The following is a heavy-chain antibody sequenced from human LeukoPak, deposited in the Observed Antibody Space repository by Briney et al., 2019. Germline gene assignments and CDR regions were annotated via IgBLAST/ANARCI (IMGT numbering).Heavy chain of an antibody. CDR2: IYYSGST. Sequence: PSETLSLTCTVSGGSISSGDYYWSWIRQPPGKGLEWIGYIYYSGSTYYNSSLKSRVTISVDTSKNQFSLKLSSVTAADTAVYYCARDPVTGTTRIDAFDIWGRGTMVTVSS. V-gene: IGHV4-30-4*08. CDR3: ARDPVTGTTRIDAFDI. CDR1: GGSISSGDYY. D-gene: IGHD1-7*01. J-gene: IGHJ3*02.